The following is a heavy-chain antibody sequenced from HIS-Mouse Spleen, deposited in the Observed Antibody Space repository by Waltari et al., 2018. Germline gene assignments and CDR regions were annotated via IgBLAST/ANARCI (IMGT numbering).Heavy chain of an antibody. V-gene: IGHV4-39*07. CDR1: GSSISRSSYY. J-gene: IGHJ2*01. Sequence: QLQLQESGPGLVKPSETLSLTCTVSGSSISRSSYYWVRIRQPPGKGLEWIGSIYYSGRTYYNPSLKSRVTISVDTSKNQFSLKLSSVTAADTAVYYCAREIPYSSSWYDWYFDLWGRGTLVTVSS. CDR3: AREIPYSSSWYDWYFDL. CDR2: IYYSGRT. D-gene: IGHD6-13*01.